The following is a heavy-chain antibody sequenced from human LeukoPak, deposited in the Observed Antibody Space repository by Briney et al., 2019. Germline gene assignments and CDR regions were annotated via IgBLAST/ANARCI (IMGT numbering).Heavy chain of an antibody. D-gene: IGHD2-2*01. CDR3: ARAPITSPFYFDY. CDR2: IHWSGGST. J-gene: IGHJ4*02. V-gene: IGHV3-20*04. CDR1: GFAFDEHG. Sequence: PGGSPRLSCTASGFAFDEHGMSWVRHVPGKGLEWVSGIHWSGGSTGYADPLRGRFTISRDNAKNSLYLQMDSLRAEDTALYYCARAPITSPFYFDYWGQGTLVTVSS.